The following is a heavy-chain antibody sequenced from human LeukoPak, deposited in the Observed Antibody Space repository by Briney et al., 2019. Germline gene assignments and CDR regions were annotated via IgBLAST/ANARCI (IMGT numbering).Heavy chain of an antibody. CDR2: IFSGDDT. D-gene: IGHD2-2*01. V-gene: IGHV3-66*01. J-gene: IGHJ5*02. CDR1: GFTVSSKY. Sequence: PGGSLRLSCAASGFTVSSKYMSWVRQAPGKGLEWVSVIFSGDDTYYADSVKGRFTISRGSSENTLYPQMNSLRAEDTAVYYCARDFGRGYCSTNNCYGWFDPWGQGTLVTVSS. CDR3: ARDFGRGYCSTNNCYGWFDP.